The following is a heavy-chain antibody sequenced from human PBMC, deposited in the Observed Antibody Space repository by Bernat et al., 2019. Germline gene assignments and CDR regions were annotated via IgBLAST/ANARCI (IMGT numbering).Heavy chain of an antibody. J-gene: IGHJ3*02. Sequence: EVQLVESGGGLVQPGGSLRLSCAASGFTFSSDWMHWVRQAPGKGLVWVSRINSDGSSTSYADSVKGRFTISRDNAKNTLYLQMNSLRAEDTAVYYCARDTGGYDAFDIWGQGTMVTVSS. CDR1: GFTFSSDW. V-gene: IGHV3-74*01. CDR3: ARDTGGYDAFDI. CDR2: INSDGSST. D-gene: IGHD5-12*01.